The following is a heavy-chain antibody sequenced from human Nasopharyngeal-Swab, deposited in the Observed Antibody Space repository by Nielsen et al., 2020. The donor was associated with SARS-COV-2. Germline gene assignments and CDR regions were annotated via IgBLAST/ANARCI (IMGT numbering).Heavy chain of an antibody. V-gene: IGHV1-69*13. CDR3: ARGVGTWIQLWSDYYYYGMDV. J-gene: IGHJ6*02. Sequence: SVKVSCKASGGTFSSYAISWVRQAPGQGLEWMGGIIPIFGTANYAQKFQGRVTITADESTSTAYMELSSLRSEDTAVYYCARGVGTWIQLWSDYYYYGMDVWGQGTTVTVSS. CDR1: GGTFSSYA. CDR2: IIPIFGTA. D-gene: IGHD5-18*01.